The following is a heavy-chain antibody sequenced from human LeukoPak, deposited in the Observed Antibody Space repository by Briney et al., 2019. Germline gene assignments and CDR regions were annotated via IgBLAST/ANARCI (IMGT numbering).Heavy chain of an antibody. CDR3: ASSLVAVISPFDY. J-gene: IGHJ4*02. Sequence: GGSLRLSCAASGFTFSRNSMNWVRQAPGKGLEWVSSISSSSSYIYYADSVKGRFTISRDNAKNSLYLQMNSLRAEDTAVYYCASSLVAVISPFDYWGQGTLVTVSS. D-gene: IGHD3-10*01. CDR2: ISSSSSYI. CDR1: GFTFSRNS. V-gene: IGHV3-21*01.